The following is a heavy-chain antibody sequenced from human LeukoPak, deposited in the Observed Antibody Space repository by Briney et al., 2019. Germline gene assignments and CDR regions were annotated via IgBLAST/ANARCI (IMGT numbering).Heavy chain of an antibody. J-gene: IGHJ4*02. CDR2: IWSDGSND. V-gene: IGHV3-33*01. D-gene: IGHD6-19*01. CDR1: GFNFGSDA. Sequence: GRSLRLSCTASGFNFGSDAMHWVRQAPGKGLEWVAFIWSDGSNDHYADSVKGRFTISRDNSKDTVCLQMNSLRVEDTAVYYCARDPSGSGWSLSDWGQGTPVTVSS. CDR3: ARDPSGSGWSLSD.